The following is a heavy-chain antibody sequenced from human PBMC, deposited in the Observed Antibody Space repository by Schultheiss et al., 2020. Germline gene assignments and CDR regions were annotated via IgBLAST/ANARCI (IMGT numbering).Heavy chain of an antibody. D-gene: IGHD4/OR15-4a*01. J-gene: IGHJ6*03. Sequence: ASVKVSCKASGYTFTSYGISWVRQAPGQGLEWMGWINPNSGGTNYAQKFQGRVTMTRDTSISTAYMELSRLRSDDTAVYYCARGPRTIYEGARAYHYMDVWGGGTSVTVSS. CDR3: ARGPRTIYEGARAYHYMDV. CDR1: GYTFTSYG. CDR2: INPNSGGT. V-gene: IGHV1-2*02.